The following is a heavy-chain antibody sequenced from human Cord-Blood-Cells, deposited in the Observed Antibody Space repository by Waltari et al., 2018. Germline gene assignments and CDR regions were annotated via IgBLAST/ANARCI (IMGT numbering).Heavy chain of an antibody. Sequence: QVQLVESGGGVVQPGRSLRLSCAASGFTFSSYAMYWVRLAPGKGLEWGAVIRDDGSNKYYANSVKGRFTISRDNSKNTLYLQMNSLRAEDTAVYYCARVGGTELCDAFDIWGQGTMVTVSS. CDR2: IRDDGSNK. V-gene: IGHV3-33*01. D-gene: IGHD3-16*01. CDR1: GFTFSSYA. J-gene: IGHJ3*02. CDR3: ARVGGTELCDAFDI.